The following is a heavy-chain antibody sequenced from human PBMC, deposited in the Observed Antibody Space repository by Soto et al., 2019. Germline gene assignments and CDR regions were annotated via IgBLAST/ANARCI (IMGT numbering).Heavy chain of an antibody. CDR1: GYTFTVYT. V-gene: IGHV1-3*01. CDR3: ARDPGDY. D-gene: IGHD3-10*01. Sequence: QVQLVQSGAEVKKPGASVKVSCVASGYTFTVYTIHWVRQAPGQSLEWMGWVNAGNGDTKYSRKFXXXXTIXXDTXXXXXXXXXXXXXXXXXXXYYCARDPGDYWGQGTLVTVSS. J-gene: IGHJ4*02. CDR2: VNAGNGDT.